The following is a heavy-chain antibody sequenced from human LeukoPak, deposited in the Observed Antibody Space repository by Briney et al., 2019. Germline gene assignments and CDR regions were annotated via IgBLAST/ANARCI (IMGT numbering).Heavy chain of an antibody. CDR1: GFTLSSYW. Sequence: PGGSLRLSCAASGFTLSSYWMSWVRQAPGKGLEWVANIKQDGSEKYYVDPVKGRFTISRDNAKNSLYLQMNSLRAEDTAVYYCARDSYGSGITPFDPWGQGTLVTVSS. CDR2: IKQDGSEK. V-gene: IGHV3-7*01. CDR3: ARDSYGSGITPFDP. D-gene: IGHD3-10*01. J-gene: IGHJ5*02.